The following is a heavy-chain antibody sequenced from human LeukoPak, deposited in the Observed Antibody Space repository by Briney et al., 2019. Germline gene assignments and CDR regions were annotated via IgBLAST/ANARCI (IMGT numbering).Heavy chain of an antibody. D-gene: IGHD5-18*01. V-gene: IGHV3-21*01. CDR1: EFTFSSYS. Sequence: GGSLRLSCAASEFTFSSYSINWVRQAPGKGLGWVSSISSSSSYIYYADSVKGRFTISRDNAKNSLYLQMNSLRAEDTAVYYCAREFQQLWLPYWGQGTLVTVSS. CDR3: AREFQQLWLPY. CDR2: ISSSSSYI. J-gene: IGHJ4*02.